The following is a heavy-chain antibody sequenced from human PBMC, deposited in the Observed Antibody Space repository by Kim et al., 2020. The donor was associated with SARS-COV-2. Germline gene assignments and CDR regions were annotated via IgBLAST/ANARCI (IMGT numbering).Heavy chain of an antibody. CDR2: ISYDGSNK. CDR3: ARDAHYYDSSGYFNWFDP. D-gene: IGHD3-22*01. Sequence: GGSLRLSCAASGFTFSSYAMHWVRQAPGKGLERVAVISYDGSNKYYADSVKGRFTISRDNSKNTLYLQMNSLRAEDTAVYYCARDAHYYDSSGYFNWFDPWGQGTLVTVSS. CDR1: GFTFSSYA. V-gene: IGHV3-30*04. J-gene: IGHJ5*02.